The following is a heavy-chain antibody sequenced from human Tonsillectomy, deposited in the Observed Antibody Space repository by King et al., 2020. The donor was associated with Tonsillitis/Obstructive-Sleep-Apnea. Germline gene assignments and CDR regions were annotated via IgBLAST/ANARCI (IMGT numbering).Heavy chain of an antibody. CDR1: GGSISSYC. V-gene: IGHV4-59*08. CDR3: AVPTTRLASPYYYENSGYPPLDY. Sequence: VQLVESGPGLVKRSETLSLTCTVSGGSISSYCWSWIRQPPGKGLEWIGCIYYSGNTNYNPSLKSRVTISVDRSKNQVSLKLSSVTAADTAVYYCAVPTTRLASPYYYENSGYPPLDYWGQGTPVTVSS. CDR2: IYYSGNT. J-gene: IGHJ4*02. D-gene: IGHD3-22*01.